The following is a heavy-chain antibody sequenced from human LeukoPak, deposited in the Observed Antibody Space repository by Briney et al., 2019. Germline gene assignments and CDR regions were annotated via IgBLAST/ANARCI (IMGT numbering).Heavy chain of an antibody. D-gene: IGHD3-22*01. J-gene: IGHJ6*03. V-gene: IGHV4-30-4*07. CDR1: GGSISRGGYS. CDR3: ARKVYYYDSSGYYHYYYYYMDV. Sequence: SQTLSLTCAVSGGSISRGGYSWSWIRQPPGKGLEWIGYFYYSRSTYYNPSLKSRVTISVDTSKNQFSLKLSSVTAADTAVYYCARKVYYYDSSGYYHYYYYYMDVWGKGTTVTVSS. CDR2: FYYSRST.